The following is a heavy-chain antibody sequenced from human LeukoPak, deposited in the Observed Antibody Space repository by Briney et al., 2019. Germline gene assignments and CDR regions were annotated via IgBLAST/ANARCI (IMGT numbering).Heavy chain of an antibody. CDR2: TYYRSKWYN. CDR3: ARGGGAFDI. CDR1: GDSVSSNSAG. D-gene: IGHD2-15*01. V-gene: IGHV6-1*01. J-gene: IGHJ3*02. Sequence: PSQTLSLTCAIPGDSVSSNSAGWNWVRQSPSRGLEWLGRTYYRSKWYNDYAVSVKSRITINPDTSKNQFSLQLNSVTPEDTAVYYCARGGGAFDIWGQGTMVTVSS.